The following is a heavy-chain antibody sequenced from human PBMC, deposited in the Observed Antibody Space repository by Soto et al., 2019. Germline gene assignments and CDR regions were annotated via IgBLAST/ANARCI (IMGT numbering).Heavy chain of an antibody. CDR3: AADVGGYIYGLPRH. V-gene: IGHV1-58*01. CDR2: FDVRSPNA. D-gene: IGHD4-17*01. J-gene: IGHJ4*02. CDR1: GFTFSSSA. Sequence: GASVKVSCKASGFTFSSSAVDWGRQARDHRLQWIGWFDVRSPNANSAKMLQERVTISRDMSQSTAYMELSSRRPEDTAVYSCAADVGGYIYGLPRHWGPGTLVPVPS.